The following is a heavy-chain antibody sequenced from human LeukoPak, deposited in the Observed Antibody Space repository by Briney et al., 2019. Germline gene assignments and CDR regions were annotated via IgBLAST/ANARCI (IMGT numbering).Heavy chain of an antibody. CDR1: GFTVSSNH. CDR2: IYSGGST. V-gene: IGHV3-53*04. D-gene: IGHD3-10*01. J-gene: IGHJ4*02. Sequence: GGSLRLSCAASGFTVSSNHMSWVRQAPGKGLEWVSVIYSGGSTYYADSVKGRFTISRHNSKNTLYLQMNSLRAEDTAVYYCARGSEELLWFGESHWGQGTLVTVSS. CDR3: ARGSEELLWFGESH.